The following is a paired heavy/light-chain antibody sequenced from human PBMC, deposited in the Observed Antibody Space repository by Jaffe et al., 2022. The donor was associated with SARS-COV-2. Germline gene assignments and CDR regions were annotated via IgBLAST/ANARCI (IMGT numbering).Heavy chain of an antibody. CDR1: GFTFSSYG. CDR2: IWYDGSNK. Sequence: QVQLVESGGGVVQPGRSLRLSCAASGFTFSSYGMHWVRQAPGKGLEWVAVIWYDGSNKYYADSVKGRFTISRDNSKNTLYLQMNSLRAEDTAVYYCARDPSLRTGYPYYYYYYGMDVWGQGTTVTVSS. CDR3: ARDPSLRTGYPYYYYYYGMDV. V-gene: IGHV3-33*01. J-gene: IGHJ6*02. D-gene: IGHD3-9*01.
Light chain of an antibody. V-gene: IGLV7-46*01. CDR1: TGAVTSGHY. Sequence: QAVVTQEPSLTVSPGGTVTLTCGSSTGAVTSGHYPYWFQQKPGQAPRTLIYDTSNKHSWTPARFSGSLLGGKAALTLSGAQPEDEAEYYCLLSYSGAFVVFGGGTKLTVL. CDR3: LLSYSGAFVV. CDR2: DTS. J-gene: IGLJ2*01.